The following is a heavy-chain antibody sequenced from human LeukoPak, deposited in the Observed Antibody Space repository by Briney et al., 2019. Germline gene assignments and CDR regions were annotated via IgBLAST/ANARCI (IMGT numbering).Heavy chain of an antibody. CDR2: ISYDGSNK. CDR3: ARGHEWELLPLSVY. CDR1: GFTFSSYA. D-gene: IGHD1-26*01. J-gene: IGHJ4*02. Sequence: GGSLRLSCAASGFTFSSYAMHWVRQAPGKGLEWVAVISYDGSNKYYADSVKGRFTISRDNSKNTLYLQMNSLRAEDTAVYYCARGHEWELLPLSVYWGQGTLVTVSS. V-gene: IGHV3-30-3*01.